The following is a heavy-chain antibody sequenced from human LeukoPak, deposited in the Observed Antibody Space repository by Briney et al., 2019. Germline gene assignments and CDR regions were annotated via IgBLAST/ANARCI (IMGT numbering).Heavy chain of an antibody. CDR1: GFTFSSYG. V-gene: IGHV3-23*01. CDR2: ISGSGGNT. D-gene: IGHD5-18*01. CDR3: ARDRGKRVETSMVGFP. Sequence: PGGSLRLSCAASGFTFSSYGMSWVRQAPGKGLEWVSAISGSGGNTYYADSVKGRFTISRDNSKNTLYLQMNNLRAEDTAVYYCARDRGKRVETSMVGFPWGQGTLVTVSS. J-gene: IGHJ5*02.